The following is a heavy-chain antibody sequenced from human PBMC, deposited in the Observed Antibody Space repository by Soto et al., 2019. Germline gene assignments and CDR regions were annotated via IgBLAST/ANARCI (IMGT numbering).Heavy chain of an antibody. Sequence: QVQLQQWGAGLLKPSETLSLTCAVSGGSFSGYYWSWIRHPPGKGLEWIGEINHTGSTNYNPSIKSRVTLAADASENQFPLKLRAVTAVDSAVYYGGSVDGGKSGVLESWGQGTLVTVPS. CDR2: INHTGST. CDR1: GGSFSGYY. D-gene: IGHD2-15*01. CDR3: GSVDGGKSGVLES. J-gene: IGHJ5*02. V-gene: IGHV4-34*01.